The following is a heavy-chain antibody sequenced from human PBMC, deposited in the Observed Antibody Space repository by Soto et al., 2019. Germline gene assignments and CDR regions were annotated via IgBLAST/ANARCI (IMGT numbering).Heavy chain of an antibody. D-gene: IGHD6-13*01. CDR2: INPNSGGT. CDR1: GYTFTGYY. CDR3: AREGNSSSWYPNYGMDV. Sequence: ASVKVSCKASGYTFTGYYMHWVRQAPGQGLEWMGWINPNSGGTNYAQKFQGWVTMTRDTSISTAYMELSRLRSDDTAVYYCAREGNSSSWYPNYGMDVWGQGTTVTVSS. J-gene: IGHJ6*02. V-gene: IGHV1-2*04.